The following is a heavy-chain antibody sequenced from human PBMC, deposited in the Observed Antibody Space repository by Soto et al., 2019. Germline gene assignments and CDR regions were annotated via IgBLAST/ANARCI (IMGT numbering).Heavy chain of an antibody. CDR3: ARVRGVAEIYYGMDV. V-gene: IGHV3-48*01. J-gene: IGHJ6*02. CDR2: ISSTSSTI. D-gene: IGHD6-19*01. CDR1: GFTFGSHS. Sequence: GGSLRLSCAASGFTFGSHSMNWVGQTPGKGLEWVSYISSTSSTIYYADSVKGRFTISRDNSKNTLYLQMNSLRSEDTAVYYCARVRGVAEIYYGMDVWGQGTTVTVSS.